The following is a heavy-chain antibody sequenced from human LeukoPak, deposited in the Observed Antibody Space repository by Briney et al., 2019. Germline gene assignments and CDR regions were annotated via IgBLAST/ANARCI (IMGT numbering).Heavy chain of an antibody. CDR1: GFTFSDYY. J-gene: IGHJ4*02. V-gene: IGHV3-11*03. CDR2: ISSSSSST. D-gene: IGHD4-23*01. CDR3: ARTAHSYGGNRWALGY. Sequence: PGGSLRLSCAASGFTFSDYYMSWIRQAPGKGLEWVSYISSSSSSTNYADSVKGRFTISRDNAKNSLYLQMNSLRAEDTAVYYCARTAHSYGGNRWALGYWGQGTLVTVSS.